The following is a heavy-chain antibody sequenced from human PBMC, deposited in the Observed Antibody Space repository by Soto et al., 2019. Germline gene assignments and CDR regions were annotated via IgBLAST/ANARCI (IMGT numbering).Heavy chain of an antibody. CDR1: GGSISSGGYY. J-gene: IGHJ4*02. CDR2: IYYSGST. V-gene: IGHV4-31*03. D-gene: IGHD6-6*01. CDR3: ARDRGSSSSSVLDY. Sequence: SETLSLTCTVSGGSISSGGYYWSWIRQHPGKGLEWIGYIYYSGSTYYNPSLKSRVTISVDTSRNQFFLKLSSVTAADTAVYYCARDRGSSSSSVLDYWGQGTLVTVSS.